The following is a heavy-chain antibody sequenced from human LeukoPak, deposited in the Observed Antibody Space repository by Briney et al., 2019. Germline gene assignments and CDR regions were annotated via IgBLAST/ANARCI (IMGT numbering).Heavy chain of an antibody. V-gene: IGHV4-39*07. D-gene: IGHD3-3*01. CDR2: IYYSGST. CDR1: GGSISSSSYY. Sequence: SETLSLTCTVSGGSISSSSYYWGWIRQPPGKGLEWIGNIYYSGSTYYNASLKSRVTISVDTSKNHFSLKLSSVTAADTAVYYCASFLTLYDLKIDYWGQGTLVTVSS. CDR3: ASFLTLYDLKIDY. J-gene: IGHJ4*02.